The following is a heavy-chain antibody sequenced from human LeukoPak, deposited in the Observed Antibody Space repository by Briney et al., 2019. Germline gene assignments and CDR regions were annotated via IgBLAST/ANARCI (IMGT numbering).Heavy chain of an antibody. CDR3: ARDAGHHYDFWSGYFSSDAGRPFDI. Sequence: PGRSLRLSCAASGFTFSSYGMHWVRQAPGKGLEWVAVIWYDGSNKYYVDSVKGRFTISRDNSKNTLYLQMNSLRAEDTAVYYCARDAGHHYDFWSGYFSSDAGRPFDIWGQGTMVTVSS. D-gene: IGHD3-3*01. CDR2: IWYDGSNK. V-gene: IGHV3-33*01. CDR1: GFTFSSYG. J-gene: IGHJ3*02.